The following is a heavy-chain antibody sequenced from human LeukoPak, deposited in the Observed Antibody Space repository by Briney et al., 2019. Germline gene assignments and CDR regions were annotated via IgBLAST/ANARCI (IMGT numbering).Heavy chain of an antibody. CDR1: GFTFSSYG. Sequence: GRSLRLSCAASGFTFSSYGMHWVRQAPGKGLEWVAVIWYDGSNKYYADSVKSRFTISRDNSKNTLYLQMNSLRAEDTAVYYCARDRAATPDYWGQGTLVTVSS. D-gene: IGHD2-15*01. CDR3: ARDRAATPDY. CDR2: IWYDGSNK. J-gene: IGHJ4*02. V-gene: IGHV3-33*01.